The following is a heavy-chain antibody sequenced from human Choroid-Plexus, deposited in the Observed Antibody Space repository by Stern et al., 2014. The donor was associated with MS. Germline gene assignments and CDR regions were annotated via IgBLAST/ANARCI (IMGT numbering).Heavy chain of an antibody. Sequence: QVTLKESGPTLVKPTQTLTLTCTFSGFSLRTDGVGVGWILQPPGKALEWLALIYWDDDMRYSPSLNNRLTITQDTSKNQVVLTMINMDPVDTATYYCARRVPSMVRGVTFFDYWGQGTLVTVSS. CDR2: IYWDDDM. V-gene: IGHV2-5*02. J-gene: IGHJ4*02. CDR1: GFSLRTDGVG. D-gene: IGHD3-10*01. CDR3: ARRVPSMVRGVTFFDY.